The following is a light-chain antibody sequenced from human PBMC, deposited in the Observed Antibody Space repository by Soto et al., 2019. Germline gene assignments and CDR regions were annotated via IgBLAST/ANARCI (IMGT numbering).Light chain of an antibody. J-gene: IGKJ2*01. CDR2: DAS. Sequence: AIQLTQSPSSLSASVGDRVTITCRASQGISSALAWYQQKPGKAPKLLIYDASSLGSGVPSRFSGSGSGTNFTLTIISLQAEEFATYYWHQFNNYPHTFGQGTKLEIK. CDR1: QGISSA. CDR3: HQFNNYPHT. V-gene: IGKV1D-13*01.